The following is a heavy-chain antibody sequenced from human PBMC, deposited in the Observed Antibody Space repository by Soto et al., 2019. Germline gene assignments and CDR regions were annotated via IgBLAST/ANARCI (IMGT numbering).Heavy chain of an antibody. CDR1: GGSISHYY. CDR3: ARGSSGGWFDY. CDR2: IYYSGPT. J-gene: IGHJ4*02. V-gene: IGHV4-59*01. Sequence: QVQLQESGPGLVKPSETLSLTCTVSGGSISHYYWSWIRQPPGKGMEWIAYIYYSGPTNYNPSLKSRVTISVDTAKNQFSLKLSSVTAADSAVYYFARGSSGGWFDYWCQGTLLTVSS. D-gene: IGHD6-19*01.